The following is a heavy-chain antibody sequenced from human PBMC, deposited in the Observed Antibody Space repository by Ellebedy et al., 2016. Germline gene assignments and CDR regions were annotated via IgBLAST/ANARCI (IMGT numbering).Heavy chain of an antibody. Sequence: GGSLRLXXAASGLAFSDYYMSWIRQAPGKGLEWVSYISSSSSYTNYADSVKGRFTISRDNAKNSLYLQMNSLRAEDTAVYYCARDSGSYYDYWGQGTLVTVSS. CDR1: GLAFSDYY. CDR2: ISSSSSYT. CDR3: ARDSGSYYDY. V-gene: IGHV3-11*06. D-gene: IGHD1-26*01. J-gene: IGHJ4*02.